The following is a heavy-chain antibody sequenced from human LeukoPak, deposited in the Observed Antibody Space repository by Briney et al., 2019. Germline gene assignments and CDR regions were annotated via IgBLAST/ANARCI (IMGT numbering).Heavy chain of an antibody. Sequence: SGTLSLTCAVSGGSISSSNWWSWVRQPPGKGLEWIGEIYHSGSTNYNPPLKSRVTISVDKSKNQFSLKLSSVTAADTAVYYCARERGYYGSGSWFDPWGQGTLVTVSS. CDR2: IYHSGST. J-gene: IGHJ5*02. D-gene: IGHD3-10*01. CDR1: GGSISSSNW. CDR3: ARERGYYGSGSWFDP. V-gene: IGHV4-4*02.